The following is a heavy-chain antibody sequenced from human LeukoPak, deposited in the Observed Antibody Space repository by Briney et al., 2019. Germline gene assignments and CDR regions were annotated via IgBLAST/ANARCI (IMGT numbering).Heavy chain of an antibody. D-gene: IGHD1-26*01. V-gene: IGHV4-34*01. CDR3: ARVNGGSYRNDYYYYGMDV. J-gene: IGHJ6*02. CDR1: GGSFSGYY. Sequence: SETLSLTCAVYGGSFSGYYWSWIRQPPGKGLEWIGEINHSGSTNYNPSLKSRVTISVDTSKNQFSLKLSSVTAADTAVYYCARVNGGSYRNDYYYYGMDVWGQGTTVTVSS. CDR2: INHSGST.